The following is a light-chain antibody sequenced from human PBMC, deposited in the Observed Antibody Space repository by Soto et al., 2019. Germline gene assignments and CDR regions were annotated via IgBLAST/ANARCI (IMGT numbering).Light chain of an antibody. CDR2: GAS. J-gene: IGKJ5*01. Sequence: LTQSPSSLSASVGDRATLSCRASQSISGNYLAWYQQKPGQAPGPLIYGASNRATGIPERFSGSGSGTEFPLTISRLEPQDSAIYYCQQYVISVTFGQGTRLEIK. CDR1: QSISGNY. V-gene: IGKV3-20*01. CDR3: QQYVISVT.